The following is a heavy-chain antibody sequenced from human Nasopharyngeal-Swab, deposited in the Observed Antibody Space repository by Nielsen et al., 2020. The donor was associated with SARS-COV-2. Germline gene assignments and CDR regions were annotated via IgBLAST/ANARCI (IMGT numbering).Heavy chain of an antibody. CDR2: IIPLLGIA. D-gene: IGHD2-2*01. V-gene: IGHV1-69*10. CDR3: ASSGWAYCSGTRCYDAFDI. J-gene: IGHJ3*02. Sequence: SVKVSCKASGGSFSNYAISWVRQAPGQGLEWMGGIIPLLGIANYAQKFQDRVTITADKSTSTAYMELSSLRSEDTAVYYCASSGWAYCSGTRCYDAFDIWGQGTMVTVSS. CDR1: GGSFSNYA.